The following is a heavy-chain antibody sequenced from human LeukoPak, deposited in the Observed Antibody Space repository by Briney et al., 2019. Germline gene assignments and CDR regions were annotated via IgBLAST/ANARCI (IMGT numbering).Heavy chain of an antibody. D-gene: IGHD3-22*01. Sequence: GGSLRLSCAASGFPFSSNWMHWVRQAPGKGLEWVSSISWNSDRIDYADSVKGRFTISRDNARNSLFLQMDSLRVEDTAFYYCAKDIDSSRWFYFDYWGQGTLVTVSS. V-gene: IGHV3-9*01. CDR2: ISWNSDRI. J-gene: IGHJ4*02. CDR1: GFPFSSNW. CDR3: AKDIDSSRWFYFDY.